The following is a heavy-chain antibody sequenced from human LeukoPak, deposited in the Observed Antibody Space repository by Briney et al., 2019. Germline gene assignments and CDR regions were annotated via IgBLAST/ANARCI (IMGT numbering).Heavy chain of an antibody. D-gene: IGHD3-3*01. CDR3: ARELLEWLSPNWFDP. CDR1: GYTFTGYY. Sequence: ASVKVSCKASGYTFTGYYMHWVRQAPGQGLEWMGWINPNSGGTNYAQKFQGRVTMTRDTSISTAYMELSRLRSDDTAVYYCARELLEWLSPNWFDPWGQGTQVTVSS. V-gene: IGHV1-2*02. CDR2: INPNSGGT. J-gene: IGHJ5*02.